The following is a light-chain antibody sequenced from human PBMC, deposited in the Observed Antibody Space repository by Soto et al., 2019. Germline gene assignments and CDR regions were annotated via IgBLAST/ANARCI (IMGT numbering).Light chain of an antibody. V-gene: IGKV2-28*01. Sequence: EIVLTQSPLSLPVTPGEPASISCRSSQSLLHSDGFTYLDWFLQKPGQSPQLLIYVASIRASGVPDRFSGSGSGTDFTLQISRVEAEDVGVYYCMQALQSPYSFGQGTRLEIK. CDR2: VAS. CDR1: QSLLHSDGFTY. CDR3: MQALQSPYS. J-gene: IGKJ2*03.